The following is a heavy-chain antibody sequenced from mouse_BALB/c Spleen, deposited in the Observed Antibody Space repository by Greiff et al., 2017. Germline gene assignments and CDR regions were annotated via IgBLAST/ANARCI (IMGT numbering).Heavy chain of an antibody. CDR3: ALLLRYPSYWYFDV. CDR1: GFNIKDTY. V-gene: IGHV14-3*02. J-gene: IGHJ1*01. D-gene: IGHD1-1*01. Sequence: VQLQQSGAELVKPGASVKLSCTASGFNIKDTYMHWVKQRPEQGLEWIGRIDPANGNTKYDPKFQGKATITADTSSNTAYLQLSSLTSEDTAVYYCALLLRYPSYWYFDVWGAGTTVTVSS. CDR2: IDPANGNT.